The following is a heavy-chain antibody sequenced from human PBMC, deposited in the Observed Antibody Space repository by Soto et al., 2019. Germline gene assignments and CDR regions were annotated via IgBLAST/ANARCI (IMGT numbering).Heavy chain of an antibody. V-gene: IGHV4-34*01. CDR2: INHSGST. Sequence: SETLSLTCAVYGGSFSGYYWSWIRQPPGKGLEWIGEINHSGSTNYNPSLKSRVTISVDTSKNQFSLKLSSVTAADTAVYYCARALGLELRWGYYYYYGMDVWGQGTTVTVSS. D-gene: IGHD1-7*01. CDR1: GGSFSGYY. J-gene: IGHJ6*02. CDR3: ARALGLELRWGYYYYYGMDV.